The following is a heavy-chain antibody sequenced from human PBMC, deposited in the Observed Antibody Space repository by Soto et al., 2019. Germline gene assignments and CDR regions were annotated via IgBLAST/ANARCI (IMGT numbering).Heavy chain of an antibody. CDR3: ARVSGYCSSTSCYNYYCYGMDV. CDR1: GGTFSSYA. D-gene: IGHD2-2*02. J-gene: IGHJ6*02. CDR2: IIPIFGTA. V-gene: IGHV1-69*13. Sequence: SVKVSCKASGGTFSSYAISWVRQAPGQGLEWMGGIIPIFGTANYAQKFQGRVTITADESTSTAYVELSSLRSEDTAVYYCARVSGYCSSTSCYNYYCYGMDVWGQGTTVTVSS.